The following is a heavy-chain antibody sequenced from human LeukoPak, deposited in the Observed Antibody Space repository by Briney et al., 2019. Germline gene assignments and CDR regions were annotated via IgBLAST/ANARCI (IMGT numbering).Heavy chain of an antibody. CDR2: IYHSGST. J-gene: IGHJ4*02. V-gene: IGHV4-38-2*01. D-gene: IGHD3-10*01. CDR3: ASAYYYGSGSWFDY. Sequence: SETLSLTCAVSGYSISSGYYWGWIRQPPGKGLEWIGSIYHSGSTYYNPSLKSRATISVDTSKNQFSLKLSSVTAADTAVYYCASAYYYGSGSWFDYWGQGTLVTVSS. CDR1: GYSISSGYY.